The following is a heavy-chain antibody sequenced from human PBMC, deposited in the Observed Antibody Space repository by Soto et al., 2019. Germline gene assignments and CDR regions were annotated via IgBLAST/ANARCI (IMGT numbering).Heavy chain of an antibody. J-gene: IGHJ6*02. Sequence: PGGSLRLSCAASGFTFSSYGMHWVRQAPGKGLEWVAVIWYDGSNKYYADSVKGRFTISRDNSKNTLYLQMNSLRAEDTAVYYCARDMDYSGLCYYYGMDVWGQGTTVTVSS. CDR1: GFTFSSYG. D-gene: IGHD4-4*01. CDR3: ARDMDYSGLCYYYGMDV. CDR2: IWYDGSNK. V-gene: IGHV3-33*01.